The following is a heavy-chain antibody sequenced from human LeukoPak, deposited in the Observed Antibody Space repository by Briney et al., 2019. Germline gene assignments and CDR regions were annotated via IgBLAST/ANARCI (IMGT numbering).Heavy chain of an antibody. Sequence: QTGGSLRLSCAASGFNLRNYWMHWVRQAPGKGLVWISRINIDGSSISYADSMKGRFTISRDNAKNTLYLQMNSLRAEDTAVYYCAGDRYDILTGYNPLGAIDIWGQGTMVTVSS. CDR2: INIDGSSI. V-gene: IGHV3-74*01. CDR1: GFNLRNYW. J-gene: IGHJ3*02. D-gene: IGHD3-9*01. CDR3: AGDRYDILTGYNPLGAIDI.